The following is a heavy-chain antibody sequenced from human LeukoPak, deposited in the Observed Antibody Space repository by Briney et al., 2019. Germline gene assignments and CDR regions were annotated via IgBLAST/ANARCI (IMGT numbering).Heavy chain of an antibody. Sequence: ASVKVSCKASGGTFSSYAISWVRQAPGQGLEWMGGIIPIFGTANYAQKFQGRVTITTDESTSTAYMELSSLRSEDTAVYYCARESGDYYGSGSQIFDYWGQGTLVTVSS. CDR2: IIPIFGTA. J-gene: IGHJ4*02. CDR3: ARESGDYYGSGSQIFDY. CDR1: GGTFSSYA. V-gene: IGHV1-69*05. D-gene: IGHD3-10*01.